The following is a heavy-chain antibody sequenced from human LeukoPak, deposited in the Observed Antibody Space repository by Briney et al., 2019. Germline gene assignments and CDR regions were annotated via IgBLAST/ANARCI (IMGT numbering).Heavy chain of an antibody. CDR2: IIPIFGTA. Sequence: ASVKVSCKASGGTFSSYAISWVRQAPGQGLEWMGGIIPIFGTANYAQKFQGRVTITTDESTSTAYMELSSLRSEDTAVYYCARGRLLWFGEGEDWFDPWGQGTLVTVSS. J-gene: IGHJ5*02. D-gene: IGHD3-10*01. V-gene: IGHV1-69*05. CDR1: GGTFSSYA. CDR3: ARGRLLWFGEGEDWFDP.